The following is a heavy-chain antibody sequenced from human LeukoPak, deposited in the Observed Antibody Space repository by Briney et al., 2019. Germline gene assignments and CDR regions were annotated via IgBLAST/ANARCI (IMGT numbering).Heavy chain of an antibody. CDR3: ATSAYYDSSGSPFDY. J-gene: IGHJ4*02. CDR1: GYTFTSFD. CDR2: MNYNSGNT. V-gene: IGHV1-8*01. D-gene: IGHD3-22*01. Sequence: ASVKVSCKASGYTFTSFDINWVRQATGQGLEWMGWMNYNSGNTGYAQKFQGRVTMTEDTSTDTAYMELSSLRSEDTAVYYCATSAYYDSSGSPFDYWGQGTLVTVSS.